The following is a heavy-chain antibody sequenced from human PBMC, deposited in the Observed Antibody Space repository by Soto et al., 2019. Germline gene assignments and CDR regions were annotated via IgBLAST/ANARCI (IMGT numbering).Heavy chain of an antibody. CDR3: ETSLGYCSGGSCSWFDP. CDR1: GYTFTSYD. V-gene: IGHV1-8*01. D-gene: IGHD2-15*01. CDR2: MNPNSGNT. J-gene: IGHJ5*02. Sequence: QVQLVQSGAEVKKPGASVKVSCKASGYTFTSYDINWVRQATGQGLEWMGWMNPNSGNTGYAQKFQGRVTMTRNTSIRTAYMELSSLRSEDAAVYYCETSLGYCSGGSCSWFDPWGQGTLVTVSS.